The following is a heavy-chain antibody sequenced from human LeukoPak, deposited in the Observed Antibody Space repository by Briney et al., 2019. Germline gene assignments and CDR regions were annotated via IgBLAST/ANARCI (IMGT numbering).Heavy chain of an antibody. CDR1: GGTFSSYA. J-gene: IGHJ6*04. V-gene: IGHV1-69*01. CDR2: ILPIFGTA. Sequence: SVKLSCKASGGTFSSYAISWVRQAPGQGLEWMGGILPIFGTANYAQKFQGRVTITADESTSTAYMELSSLRSEDTAVYYCASWNRDIVVVPAAIGGMDVWGKGTTVTVSS. CDR3: ASWNRDIVVVPAAIGGMDV. D-gene: IGHD2-2*02.